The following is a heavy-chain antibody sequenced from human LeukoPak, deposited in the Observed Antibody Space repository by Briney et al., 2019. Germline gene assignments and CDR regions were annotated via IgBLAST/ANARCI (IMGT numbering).Heavy chain of an antibody. D-gene: IGHD5-18*01. CDR2: ITRSSSYI. CDR3: ARGSAMVYYYMDV. Sequence: GGSLRLSCEASGFTLSSYSMNWVRQAPGKGLEWVSSITRSSSYIYYADSVKGRFTISRDNAKNSLYLQMNSLRAEDTAVYYCARGSAMVYYYMDVWGKGTTVTVSS. CDR1: GFTLSSYS. J-gene: IGHJ6*03. V-gene: IGHV3-21*01.